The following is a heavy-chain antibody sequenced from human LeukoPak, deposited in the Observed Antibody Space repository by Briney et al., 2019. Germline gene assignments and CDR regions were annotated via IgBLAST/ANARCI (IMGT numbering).Heavy chain of an antibody. Sequence: GGSLRLSCAASGFTFTSYSMNWVRQAPGKGLEWVSVIYSGGSTYYADSVKGRFTISRDNSKNTLYLQMNSLRAEDTAVYYCARAGGYSGYGFYWFAPWGQGTLVTVSS. CDR1: GFTFTSYS. V-gene: IGHV3-53*01. J-gene: IGHJ5*02. CDR2: IYSGGST. D-gene: IGHD5-12*01. CDR3: ARAGGYSGYGFYWFAP.